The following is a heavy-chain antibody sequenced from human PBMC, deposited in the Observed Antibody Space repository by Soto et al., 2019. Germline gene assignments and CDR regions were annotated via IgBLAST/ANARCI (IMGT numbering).Heavy chain of an antibody. V-gene: IGHV4-4*02. D-gene: IGHD1-26*01. J-gene: IGHJ5*02. CDR2: ISHSGIT. CDR1: GGWITSANW. Sequence: SETLSLTCAVWGGWITSANWWTWVRQPPGWGLEWIGEISHSGITNYKASLKSRVTMSVDKTKNDVSLKLTSVTAADTDVYYCARVLSGWFDPWGQGTPVPVSS. CDR3: ARVLSGWFDP.